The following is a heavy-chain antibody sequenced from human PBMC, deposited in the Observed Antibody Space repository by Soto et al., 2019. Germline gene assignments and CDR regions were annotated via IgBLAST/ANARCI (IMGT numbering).Heavy chain of an antibody. D-gene: IGHD2-2*01. CDR2: IYPGDSDT. V-gene: IGHV5-51*01. J-gene: IGHJ5*02. Sequence: PGESLKISCKGSGYSFTSYWIGWVRQMPGKGLEWMGIIYPGDSDTRYSPSFQGQVTISADKSISTAYLQWSSLKASDTAMYYCARLDVNIVVVPAAPQGWFDPWGQGTLVTVSS. CDR3: ARLDVNIVVVPAAPQGWFDP. CDR1: GYSFTSYW.